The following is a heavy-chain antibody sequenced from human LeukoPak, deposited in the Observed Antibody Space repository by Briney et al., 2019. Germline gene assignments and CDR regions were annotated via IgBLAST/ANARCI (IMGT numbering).Heavy chain of an antibody. CDR2: INPNSGGT. CDR3: ASEVAVAGTRIDY. Sequence: ASVKVSCKASGYTFTVYYMHWVRQAPGQGLEWMGWINPNSGGTNYAQKFQGRVTMTRDTSISTAYMELSRLRSDDMAVYYCASEVAVAGTRIDYWGQGTLVTVSS. D-gene: IGHD6-19*01. V-gene: IGHV1-2*02. J-gene: IGHJ4*02. CDR1: GYTFTVYY.